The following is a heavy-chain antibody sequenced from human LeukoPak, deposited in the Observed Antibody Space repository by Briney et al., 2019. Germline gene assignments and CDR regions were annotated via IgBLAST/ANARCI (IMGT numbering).Heavy chain of an antibody. V-gene: IGHV3-74*01. D-gene: IGHD5-24*01. Sequence: GGSLRLSCAASGFTFSSYWMHWVRQAPGKGPVWVSHIINDGSRTSYADSVKGRFTISRDNAKNTVYLQMNSLRAEDTAVYYCARSDGGFDYWGQGTLVTVSA. CDR3: ARSDGGFDY. CDR2: IINDGSRT. CDR1: GFTFSSYW. J-gene: IGHJ4*02.